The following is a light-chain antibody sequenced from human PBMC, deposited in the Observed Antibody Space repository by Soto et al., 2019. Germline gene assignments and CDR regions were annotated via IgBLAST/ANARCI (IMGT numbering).Light chain of an antibody. J-gene: IGKJ5*01. CDR2: GAS. V-gene: IGKV3-20*01. CDR1: QSVSSSY. CDR3: QQYGSSRIT. Sequence: EIVWTQCAGTLSLSPGERETLSCRASQSVSSSYLAWYQQKPGQAPRRTIYGASSRATGIPDRFSGSGSGTDFTLTISRLEPEDFAVYYCQQYGSSRITFGQGKRLVIK.